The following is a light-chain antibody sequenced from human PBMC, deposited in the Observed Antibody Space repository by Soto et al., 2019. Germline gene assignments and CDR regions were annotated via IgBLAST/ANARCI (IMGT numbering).Light chain of an antibody. J-gene: IGKJ1*01. CDR1: QSVSSN. CDR3: QQYNNWLT. V-gene: IGKV3-15*01. CDR2: GAS. Sequence: EIVLTQSPATLSLSPGERATLSCRASQSVSSNLAWYHQKPGQAPRLLMYGASTRAPGIPARFSGSGSGTEFTLTITSLQSEDFAVYYCQQYNNWLTFGQGTKVDIK.